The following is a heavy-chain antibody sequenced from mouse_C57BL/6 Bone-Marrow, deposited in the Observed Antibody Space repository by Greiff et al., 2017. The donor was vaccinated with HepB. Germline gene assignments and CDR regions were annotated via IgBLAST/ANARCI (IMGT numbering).Heavy chain of an antibody. V-gene: IGHV7-3*01. D-gene: IGHD2-3*01. CDR2: IRNKANGYTT. CDR3: ARYDGSLDV. CDR1: GFTFTDYY. J-gene: IGHJ1*03. Sequence: EVKLVESGGGLVQPGGSLSLSCAASGFTFTDYYMSWVRQPPGKALEWLGFIRNKANGYTTEYSASVKGRFTISRDNSQSILYLQMNALRAEDSATYYCARYDGSLDVWGTGTTVTVSS.